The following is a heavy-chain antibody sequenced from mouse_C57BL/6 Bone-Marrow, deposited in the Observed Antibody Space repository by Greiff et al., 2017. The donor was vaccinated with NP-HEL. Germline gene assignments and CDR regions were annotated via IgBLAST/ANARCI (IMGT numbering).Heavy chain of an antibody. CDR3: AKGGMDY. CDR2: ISDGGSYT. CDR1: GFTFSSYA. Sequence: EVKLMESGGGLVKPGGSLKLSCAASGFTFSSYAMSWVRQTPEKRLEWVATISDGGSYTYYPDNVKGRFNISRDNAKNNLYLQMSHLKSEDTAMYYCAKGGMDYWGQGTSVTVSS. J-gene: IGHJ4*01. V-gene: IGHV5-4*03.